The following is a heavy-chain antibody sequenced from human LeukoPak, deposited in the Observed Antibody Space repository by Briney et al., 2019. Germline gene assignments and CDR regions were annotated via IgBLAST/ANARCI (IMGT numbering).Heavy chain of an antibody. CDR1: GFTFSSYG. D-gene: IGHD3-10*01. CDR2: ISGSGGST. V-gene: IGHV3-23*01. CDR3: ARKSASGNYPLDY. Sequence: GGSLRLSCAASGFTFSSYGMSWVRQAPGKGLEWVSAISGSGGSTYYAASVKGRFTISRDNSKNTLYLQMSSLRAEDTALYYCARKSASGNYPLDYWGQGTLVTVSS. J-gene: IGHJ4*02.